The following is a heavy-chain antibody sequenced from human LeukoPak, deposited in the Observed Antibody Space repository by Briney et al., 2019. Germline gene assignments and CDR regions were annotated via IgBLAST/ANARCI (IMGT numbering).Heavy chain of an antibody. D-gene: IGHD3-22*01. V-gene: IGHV3-23*01. CDR2: ISGSGGST. CDR1: GFTFSSYA. CDR3: AKEQRITMIVVARGFDI. J-gene: IGHJ3*02. Sequence: GGSLRLSCAASGFTFSSYAMSWVRQAPGKGLEWVSAISGSGGSTYYADSVKGRFTISRDNSENTLYLQMNSLRAEDTAVYYCAKEQRITMIVVARGFDIWGQGTMVTVSS.